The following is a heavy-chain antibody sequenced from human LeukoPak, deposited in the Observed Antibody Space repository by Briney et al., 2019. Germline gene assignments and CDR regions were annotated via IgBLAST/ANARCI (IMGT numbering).Heavy chain of an antibody. V-gene: IGHV1-69*13. J-gene: IGHJ5*02. D-gene: IGHD3-10*01. CDR2: IIPIFGTA. CDR1: GGTFSSYA. CDR3: AREIGYYGSGSYNWFDP. Sequence: ASVKVSCKASGGTFSSYAISWVRQAPGQGLEWMGGIIPIFGTANYAQKFQGRVTITADESTSTAYMGLSSLRSEDTAVYYCAREIGYYGSGSYNWFDPWGQGTLVTVSS.